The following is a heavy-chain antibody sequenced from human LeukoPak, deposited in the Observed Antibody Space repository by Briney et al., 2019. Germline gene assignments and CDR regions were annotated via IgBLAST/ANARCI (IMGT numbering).Heavy chain of an antibody. CDR2: IWNDGSNQ. CDR3: ARDYCSGGSCYFDY. D-gene: IGHD2-15*01. Sequence: GSLRPSCAASGLTFSNYGMHWVRQAPGKGLEWVAVIWNDGSNQFYADSVKGRFTISRDNSKNTVYLQMNSLRAEDTAVYYCARDYCSGGSCYFDYWGQGTLVTVSS. J-gene: IGHJ4*02. CDR1: GLTFSNYG. V-gene: IGHV3-33*01.